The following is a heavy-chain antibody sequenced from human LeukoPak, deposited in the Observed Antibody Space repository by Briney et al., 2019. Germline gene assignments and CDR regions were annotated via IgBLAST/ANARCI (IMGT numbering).Heavy chain of an antibody. CDR3: ARGRWVATNQAYYFDD. V-gene: IGHV1-3*03. CDR1: AYSLTPYA. J-gene: IGHJ4*02. CDR2: INAGNGHT. Sequence: ASVKVSCKTSAYSLTPYAMHWVRQAPGQRLEWMGWINAGNGHTKYSQEFQGRLTITRDTSANIVYMDLSSLRSEDMAVYYCARGRWVATNQAYYFDDWGQGTLVTVSS. D-gene: IGHD5-12*01.